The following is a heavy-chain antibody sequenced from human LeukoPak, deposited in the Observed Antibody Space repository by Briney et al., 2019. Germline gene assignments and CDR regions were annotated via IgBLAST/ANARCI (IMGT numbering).Heavy chain of an antibody. Sequence: GRSLRLSCAASGFTFSSYGMHWVRQAPGKGLEWVAVISYDGSNKYYADSVKGRFTISRDNSKNTLYLQMNSLRAEDTAVYYCAKRRSPGSGRYFENYFDYWGQGTLVTVSS. CDR1: GFTFSSYG. CDR3: AKRRSPGSGRYFENYFDY. D-gene: IGHD6-19*01. V-gene: IGHV3-30*18. CDR2: ISYDGSNK. J-gene: IGHJ4*02.